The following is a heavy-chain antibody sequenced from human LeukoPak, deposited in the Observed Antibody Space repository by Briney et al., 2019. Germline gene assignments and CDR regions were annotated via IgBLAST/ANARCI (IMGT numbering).Heavy chain of an antibody. D-gene: IGHD5-12*01. CDR1: GFTFSSYT. J-gene: IGHJ4*02. CDR3: TTRLRNHFDY. Sequence: GGSLRLSCVASGFTFSSYTMNWVRQAPGKGLEWVSTISDGSRDTHYAGSVKGRFTIPRDDSQNIVYLQMDSLRAEDTALYYCTTRLRNHFDYWGQGTQVTVSS. CDR2: ISDGSRDT. V-gene: IGHV3-23*01.